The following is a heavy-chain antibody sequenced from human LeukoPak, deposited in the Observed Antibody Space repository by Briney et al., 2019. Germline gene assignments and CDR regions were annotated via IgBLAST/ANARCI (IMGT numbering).Heavy chain of an antibody. V-gene: IGHV3-7*04. Sequence: GGSLRLSCVASGFPFSSYWMTWVRQAPGKGLEWVANIKQDGSKESYVDSVKGRFTISRDNAKNSLYLQMNSLRAEDAAIYYCTRVGYIDEGIDYWGQGTLVTVSS. CDR3: TRVGYIDEGIDY. CDR1: GFPFSSYW. J-gene: IGHJ4*02. CDR2: IKQDGSKE. D-gene: IGHD5-24*01.